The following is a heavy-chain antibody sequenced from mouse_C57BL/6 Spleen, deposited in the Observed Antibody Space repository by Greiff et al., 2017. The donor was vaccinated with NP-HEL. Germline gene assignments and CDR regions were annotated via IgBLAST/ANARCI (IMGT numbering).Heavy chain of an antibody. V-gene: IGHV5-6*01. CDR1: GFTFSSYG. CDR3: ASYDGSRGDYYFDY. CDR2: ISSGGSYT. Sequence: EVKLVESGGDLVKPGGSLKLSCAASGFTFSSYGMSWVRQTPDKRLEWVATISSGGSYTYYPDSVKGRFTISRDNAKNTLYLQMSSLKSEDTAMYYCASYDGSRGDYYFDYWGQGTTLTVSS. J-gene: IGHJ2*01. D-gene: IGHD1-1*01.